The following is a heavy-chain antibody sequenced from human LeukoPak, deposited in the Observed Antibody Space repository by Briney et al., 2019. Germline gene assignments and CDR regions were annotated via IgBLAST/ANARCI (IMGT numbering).Heavy chain of an antibody. J-gene: IGHJ5*02. CDR1: GYTITNNW. CDR2: INPSGTGT. D-gene: IGHD6-25*01. Sequence: ASVKVSCKASGYTITNNWMHWVRQAPGQGLEWMGVINPSGTGTSYAQKFQGRVTITRNTSISTAYMELSSLRSEDTAVYYCARGRFRAALKNWFDPWGQGTLVTVSS. CDR3: ARGRFRAALKNWFDP. V-gene: IGHV1-46*01.